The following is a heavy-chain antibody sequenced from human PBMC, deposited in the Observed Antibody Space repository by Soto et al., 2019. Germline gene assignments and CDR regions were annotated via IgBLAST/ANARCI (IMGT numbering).Heavy chain of an antibody. J-gene: IGHJ4*02. CDR3: AMGGSPYVWFNEY. V-gene: IGHV1-69*01. CDR2: IIPVFDTT. CDR1: GDIFSSFA. Sequence: QEQLVQSGAEVKKPGSSMKVSCKASGDIFSSFAISWVRQAPGQGLEWMGGIIPVFDTTNYAQKFQDRVTITADESTNTAYMELSSLRSEDTAIYYCAMGGSPYVWFNEYWGQGTLVTVSS. D-gene: IGHD3-16*01.